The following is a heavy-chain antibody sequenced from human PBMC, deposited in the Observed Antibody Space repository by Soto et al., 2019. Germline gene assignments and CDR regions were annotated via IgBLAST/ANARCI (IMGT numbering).Heavy chain of an antibody. CDR1: GYTLTELS. V-gene: IGHV1-24*01. CDR3: ATLFLYYHSSSYKQPHDAFDI. CDR2: FDPEDGET. J-gene: IGHJ3*02. Sequence: ASVKVSCKVSGYTLTELSMHWVRQAPGKGLEWMGGFDPEDGETIYAQKFQGRVTMTEDTSTDTAYMELSSLRSEDTAVYYCATLFLYYHSSSYKQPHDAFDIWGQAKRV. D-gene: IGHD3-22*01.